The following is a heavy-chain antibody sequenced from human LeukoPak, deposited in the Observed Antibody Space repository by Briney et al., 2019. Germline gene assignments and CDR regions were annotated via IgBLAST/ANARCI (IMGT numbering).Heavy chain of an antibody. Sequence: PGGSLRLSCAASGFTFSSYAMSWVRQAPGKGLEWVSTISGSGGRTYYAESVKGRLTISRDTSKNTLFLQMNSLRAEDTAVYYCAKICVGYSHGCSDYWGQGTLVTVSS. D-gene: IGHD5-18*01. CDR1: GFTFSSYA. V-gene: IGHV3-23*01. CDR3: AKICVGYSHGCSDY. J-gene: IGHJ4*02. CDR2: ISGSGGRT.